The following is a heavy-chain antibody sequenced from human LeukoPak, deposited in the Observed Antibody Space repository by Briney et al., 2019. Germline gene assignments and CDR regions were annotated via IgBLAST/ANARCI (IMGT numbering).Heavy chain of an antibody. CDR2: INHSGST. CDR3: ARAGWSGPKSGPHFDY. V-gene: IGHV4-34*01. J-gene: IGHJ4*02. D-gene: IGHD1-7*01. Sequence: PGGSLGLSCAASGVTFSRYAMSWVRQAPGKGLEWIGEINHSGSTNYNPSLKSRVTISVDTSKNQFSLKLSSVTAADTAVYYCARAGWSGPKSGPHFDYWGQGTLVTVSS. CDR1: GVTFSRYA.